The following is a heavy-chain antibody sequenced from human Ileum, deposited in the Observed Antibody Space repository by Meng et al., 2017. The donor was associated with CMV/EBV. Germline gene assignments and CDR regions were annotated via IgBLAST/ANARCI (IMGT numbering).Heavy chain of an antibody. D-gene: IGHD2-2*03. J-gene: IGHJ5*02. V-gene: IGHV1-2*02. CDR1: GYTFTGYY. Sequence: ASVKVFCKASGYTFTGYYMHWVRQAPGQGLEWMGWINPNSGGTNYAQKFQGRVTMTRDTSISTAYMELSRLRSDDTAVYYCARGDGFGYCSSTSCYLWFDPWGQGTLVTVSS. CDR2: INPNSGGT. CDR3: ARGDGFGYCSSTSCYLWFDP.